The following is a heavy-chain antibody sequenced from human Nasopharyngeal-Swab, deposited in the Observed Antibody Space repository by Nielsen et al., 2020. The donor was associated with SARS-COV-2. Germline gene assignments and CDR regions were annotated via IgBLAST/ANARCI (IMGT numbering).Heavy chain of an antibody. D-gene: IGHD3-3*01. J-gene: IGHJ4*02. CDR2: ISSSSSYI. Sequence: GASLKISCAASGFTFSSYSMNWVRQAPGKGLEWVSSISSSSSYIYYADSVKGRFTISGDNAKNSLYLQMNSLRAEDTAVYYCARHLPLRFLEWLFPDYFDYWGQGTLVTVSS. V-gene: IGHV3-21*01. CDR3: ARHLPLRFLEWLFPDYFDY. CDR1: GFTFSSYS.